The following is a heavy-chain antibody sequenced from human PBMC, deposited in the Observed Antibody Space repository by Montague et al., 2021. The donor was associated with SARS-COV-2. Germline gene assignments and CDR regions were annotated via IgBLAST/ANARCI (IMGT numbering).Heavy chain of an antibody. J-gene: IGHJ5*02. CDR1: GDCGVGDY. CDR2: ICCSGST. CDR3: ARHHPVGGVRP. D-gene: IGHD2-8*02. Sequence: SETLSLTCAGDGDCGVGDYRSWMEEHTGEGMEWKGYICCSGSTKYNPSLKSRVTISVDTSKNQFSLKLSSVTAADTAVYYCARHHPVGGVRPWGQGTLVTVSS. V-gene: IGHV4-59*08.